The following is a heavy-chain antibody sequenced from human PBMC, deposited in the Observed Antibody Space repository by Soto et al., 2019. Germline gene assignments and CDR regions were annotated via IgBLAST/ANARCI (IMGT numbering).Heavy chain of an antibody. J-gene: IGHJ4*02. CDR1: GFTFSSYG. D-gene: IGHD3-9*01. Sequence: QVQLVESGGGVVQPGRSLRLSCAASGFTFSSYGMHWVRQAPGKGLEWVAVIWYDGSNKYYADSVKGRFTISRDNSKNPLYLQMNSLRAEDTAVYYCARDVNILTGYYVPPVYWGQGSLVTVSS. V-gene: IGHV3-33*01. CDR2: IWYDGSNK. CDR3: ARDVNILTGYYVPPVY.